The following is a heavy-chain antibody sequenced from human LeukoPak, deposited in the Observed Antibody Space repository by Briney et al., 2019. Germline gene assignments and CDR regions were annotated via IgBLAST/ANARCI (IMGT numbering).Heavy chain of an antibody. V-gene: IGHV4-39*01. CDR3: ARHLRSATGSYYWSDS. CDR2: IYYSGST. CDR1: GASISSISYY. J-gene: IGHJ5*01. D-gene: IGHD1-26*01. Sequence: SETLSLTCTVSGASISSISYYWGWIRQPPGKGLEWIGGIYYSGSTYCNPSLKSRVTISVDTSKNQFSLKLSSVTAADAAVYYCARHLRSATGSYYWSDSWGQGALVTVSS.